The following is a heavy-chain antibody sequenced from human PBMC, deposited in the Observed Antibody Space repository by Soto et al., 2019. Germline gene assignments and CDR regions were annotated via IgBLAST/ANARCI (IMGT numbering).Heavy chain of an antibody. Sequence: ASVKVSCKASTFTFTSSAVQWVRQARGQRLEWIGWIVVGSGNTKYAQNFQERVTITRDMSSGTAYLELSSLRSEDTAVYYCARLDGSYPRWFDPWGQGTLVTVSS. CDR2: IVVGSGNT. V-gene: IGHV1-58*01. J-gene: IGHJ5*02. D-gene: IGHD1-26*01. CDR1: TFTFTSSA. CDR3: ARLDGSYPRWFDP.